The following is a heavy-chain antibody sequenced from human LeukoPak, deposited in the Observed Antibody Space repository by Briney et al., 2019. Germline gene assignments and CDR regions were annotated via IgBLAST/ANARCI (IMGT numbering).Heavy chain of an antibody. CDR3: ARGPGTHRY. CDR1: GFTFATYW. Sequence: GGSLRLSCAASGFTFATYWMTWVRQAPGKGLEWVANIKQDGSDKYYVDSVKGRFTISRDNAKNSLYLQMNSLRAEDTAVYYCARGPGTHRYWGQGTLVTVSS. J-gene: IGHJ4*02. CDR2: IKQDGSDK. D-gene: IGHD1-14*01. V-gene: IGHV3-7*01.